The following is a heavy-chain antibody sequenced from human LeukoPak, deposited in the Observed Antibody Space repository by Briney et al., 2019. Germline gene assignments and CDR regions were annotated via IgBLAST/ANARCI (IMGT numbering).Heavy chain of an antibody. D-gene: IGHD6-19*01. Sequence: GRSLRLSCAASGFTFSSYAMNWVRQAPGKGLEWVAVISYDGSNKYYADSVKGRFTISRDNSKNTLYLQMNSLRAEDTAVYYCARGSGIAVAGTSSPFDYWGQGTLVTGSS. CDR1: GFTFSSYA. CDR2: ISYDGSNK. V-gene: IGHV3-30-3*01. J-gene: IGHJ4*02. CDR3: ARGSGIAVAGTSSPFDY.